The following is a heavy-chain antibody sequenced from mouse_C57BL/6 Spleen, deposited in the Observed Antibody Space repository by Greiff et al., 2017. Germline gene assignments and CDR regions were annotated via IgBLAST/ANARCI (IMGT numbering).Heavy chain of an antibody. CDR2: IDPEDGDT. CDR1: GFNIKDSY. Sequence: VQLQQSGAELVRPGASVKLSCTASGFNIKDSYMHWVKQRPEQGLEWIGRIDPEDGDTEYAPKFQGKATMTADTSSNTAYLQLSSLTSEDTAVYYCTKPTVVAKGGYFDVWGTGTTVTVSS. J-gene: IGHJ1*03. CDR3: TKPTVVAKGGYFDV. V-gene: IGHV14-1*01. D-gene: IGHD1-1*01.